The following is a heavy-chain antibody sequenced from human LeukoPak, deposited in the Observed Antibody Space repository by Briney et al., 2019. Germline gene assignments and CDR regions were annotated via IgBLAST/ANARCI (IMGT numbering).Heavy chain of an antibody. CDR1: GLTYGSNT. Sequence: PGGSGRFSSAASGLTYGSNTMNWARQDTRKGLEWVSSISSSSSYIYYADSVKGRFTISRDNAKNSLSLQMNSLRAEDTALYYCARGYYSSGSSWLDYWGQGTLVTVSS. D-gene: IGHD6-19*01. V-gene: IGHV3-21*01. CDR3: ARGYYSSGSSWLDY. CDR2: ISSSSSYI. J-gene: IGHJ4*02.